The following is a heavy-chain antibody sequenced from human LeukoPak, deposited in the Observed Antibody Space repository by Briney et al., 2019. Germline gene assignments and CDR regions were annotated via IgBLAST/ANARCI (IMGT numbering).Heavy chain of an antibody. CDR2: IYYSGST. J-gene: IGHJ6*03. D-gene: IGHD6-19*01. V-gene: IGHV4-59*01. CDR1: GGSISSYY. Sequence: SETLSLTCTVSGGSISSYYWSWIRQPPGKGLEWIGYIYYSGSTNYNPSLKSRVTISVDTSKNQFSLKLSSVTAADTAVYYCARDSSGWESDYYYYMDVWGKGTTVTVSS. CDR3: ARDSSGWESDYYYYMDV.